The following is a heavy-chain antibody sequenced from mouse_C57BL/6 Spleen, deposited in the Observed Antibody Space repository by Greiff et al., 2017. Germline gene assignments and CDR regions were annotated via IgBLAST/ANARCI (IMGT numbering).Heavy chain of an antibody. D-gene: IGHD1-1*01. J-gene: IGHJ2*01. V-gene: IGHV1-82*01. CDR3: ARSNTTVVAHFDY. CDR1: GYAFSSSW. Sequence: QVQLKESGPELVKPGASVKISCKASGYAFSSSWMNWVKQRPGKGLEWIGRIYPGDGDTNYNGKFKGKATLTADKSSSTAYMQLSSLTSEDSAVYFCARSNTTVVAHFDYWGQGTTLTVSS. CDR2: IYPGDGDT.